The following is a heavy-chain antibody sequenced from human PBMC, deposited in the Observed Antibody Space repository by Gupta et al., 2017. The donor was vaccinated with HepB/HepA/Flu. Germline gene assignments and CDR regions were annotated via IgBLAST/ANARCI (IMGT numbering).Heavy chain of an antibody. V-gene: IGHV3-33*01. CDR1: GFNFFVYG. CDR3: ARDLGAGRYFDY. CDR2: IGHGGTLE. Sequence: QVQLVESGGGVVQPGGSLSLSGAASGFNFFVYGLHWVRQAPGKGLAGLSGIGHGGTLEGYKDPGKGRFTISRDNSKNTLYPQINRLRAEDTAVYYCARDLGAGRYFDYWGQGSLVTVSS. D-gene: IGHD3-10*01. J-gene: IGHJ4*02.